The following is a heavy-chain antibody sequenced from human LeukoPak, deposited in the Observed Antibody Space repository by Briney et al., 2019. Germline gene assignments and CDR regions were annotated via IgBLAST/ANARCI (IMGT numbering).Heavy chain of an antibody. V-gene: IGHV3-21*01. CDR2: ISSSSSYI. Sequence: GGSLRLSCAASGFTFSSYSMNWVRQAPGKGLEWVSSISSSSSYIYYADSVKGRFTISRDNAKNSLYLQMNSLRAEDTAVYYCARDNGDYTPDAFDIWGQGTMVTVSS. CDR3: ARDNGDYTPDAFDI. D-gene: IGHD4-17*01. J-gene: IGHJ3*02. CDR1: GFTFSSYS.